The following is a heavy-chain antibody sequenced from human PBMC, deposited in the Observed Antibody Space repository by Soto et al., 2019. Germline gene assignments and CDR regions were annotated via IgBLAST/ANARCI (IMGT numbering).Heavy chain of an antibody. J-gene: IGHJ4*02. CDR2: ITDTGGDA. D-gene: IGHD3-10*01. CDR1: GLTFGSRA. Sequence: LRLSCVASGLTFGSRAMSWVRQAPGEGLQWVSTITDTGGDAKYADSVRGRFVISRDHSKKTLYLQMTSLTAEDSAMYFCARGSTDSYPGSRILDFWGRGTLVTVSS. V-gene: IGHV3-23*01. CDR3: ARGSTDSYPGSRILDF.